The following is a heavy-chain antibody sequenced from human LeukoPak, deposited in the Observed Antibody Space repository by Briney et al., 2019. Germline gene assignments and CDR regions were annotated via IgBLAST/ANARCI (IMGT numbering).Heavy chain of an antibody. CDR3: ARDLAITGTTLGGPDY. D-gene: IGHD1-7*01. J-gene: IGHJ4*02. CDR1: GFTFNRFA. Sequence: PGGSLRLSCAASGFTFNRFAMNWVRQAPGKGLEWVSGLSGGDGNTYYADSVKGRFTISSDTSKNTLYLQMSSLRAEDTAVYFCARDLAITGTTLGGPDYWGQGTLVTVSS. CDR2: LSGGDGNT. V-gene: IGHV3-23*01.